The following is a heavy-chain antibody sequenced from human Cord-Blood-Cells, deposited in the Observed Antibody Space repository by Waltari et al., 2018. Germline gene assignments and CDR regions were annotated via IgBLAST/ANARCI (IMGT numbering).Heavy chain of an antibody. J-gene: IGHJ4*02. Sequence: QVQLVQSGAEGKKPGASVKVSCKASGYTFTGYYMHWVRQAPGQGLEWMGWINPNSGGTNYAQKFQGRVTMTRDTSIRTAYMELSRLRADDTSVYYCARDTIAAAGDYWCQGTLVTVSS. D-gene: IGHD6-13*01. V-gene: IGHV1-2*02. CDR2: INPNSGGT. CDR1: GYTFTGYY. CDR3: ARDTIAAAGDY.